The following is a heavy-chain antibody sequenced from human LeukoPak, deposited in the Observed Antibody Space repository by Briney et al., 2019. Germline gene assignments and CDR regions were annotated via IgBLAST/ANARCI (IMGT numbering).Heavy chain of an antibody. CDR3: AKALRIAVAGTAFDY. CDR1: GFTFSSYA. D-gene: IGHD6-19*01. Sequence: GGSLRLSCAASGFTFSSYAMSWVRQAPGKGLEWVSGISWNSGSIGYADSVKGRFTISRDNAKNSLYLQMNSLRAEDTALYYCAKALRIAVAGTAFDYWGQGTLVTVSS. V-gene: IGHV3-9*01. CDR2: ISWNSGSI. J-gene: IGHJ4*02.